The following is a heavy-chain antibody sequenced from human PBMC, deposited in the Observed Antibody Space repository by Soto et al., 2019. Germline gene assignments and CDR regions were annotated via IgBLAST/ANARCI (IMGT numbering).Heavy chain of an antibody. CDR1: GFTFSSYG. V-gene: IGHV3-30*18. Sequence: QVQLVESGGGVVQPGRSLRLSCAASGFTFSSYGMHWVRQAPGKGLEWVAVISYDGSNKYYADSVKGRFTISRDNSKNTLYLQMNSLRAEDTAVYYCAKGGSDENWYFDLWGRGTLVTVSS. J-gene: IGHJ2*01. CDR2: ISYDGSNK. D-gene: IGHD5-12*01. CDR3: AKGGSDENWYFDL.